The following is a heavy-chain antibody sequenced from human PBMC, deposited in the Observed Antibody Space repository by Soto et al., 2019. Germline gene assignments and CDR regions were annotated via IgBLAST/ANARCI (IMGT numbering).Heavy chain of an antibody. CDR3: ARGTWRARSYLFGMDV. D-gene: IGHD3-10*01. CDR1: GGSFSGYY. CDR2: INHSGST. V-gene: IGHV4-34*01. Sequence: QVQLQQWGAGRLKPSETLSLTCAVYGGSFSGYYWSWIRQPPGKGLEWIGEINHSGSTNYNPSLKKRVTISVDTSKKQFSLKVSSVTAADTAVYYCARGTWRARSYLFGMDVWGQGTTVTVSS. J-gene: IGHJ6*02.